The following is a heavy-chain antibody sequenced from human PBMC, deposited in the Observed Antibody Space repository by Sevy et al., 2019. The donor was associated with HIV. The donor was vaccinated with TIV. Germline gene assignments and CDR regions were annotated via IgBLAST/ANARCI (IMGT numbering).Heavy chain of an antibody. Sequence: ASVKVSCKASGYTFTSYGISWVRQAPGQGLEWMGWISAYNGNTNYAQKLQGRVTMTTDTSTSTAYMELRSLRSDDTAVYYCARVTDYYDSSGYYYWGQGTLVTVSS. CDR1: GYTFTSYG. D-gene: IGHD3-22*01. CDR2: ISAYNGNT. CDR3: ARVTDYYDSSGYYY. J-gene: IGHJ4*02. V-gene: IGHV1-18*04.